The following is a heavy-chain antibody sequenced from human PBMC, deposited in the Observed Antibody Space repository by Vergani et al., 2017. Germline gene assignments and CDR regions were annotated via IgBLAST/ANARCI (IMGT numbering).Heavy chain of an antibody. V-gene: IGHV4-39*01. CDR1: GGSISSSSYY. D-gene: IGHD3-22*01. J-gene: IGHJ4*02. CDR3: AGYDSSGYYPDY. Sequence: QLQLQESGPGLVKPSETLSLTCTVSGGSISSSSYYWGWIRQPPGKGLEWIGSIYYSGSSYYNPSLKSRVTISVYTSKNQFSLKLSSVTAADTAVYYCAGYDSSGYYPDYWGQGTLVTVSS. CDR2: IYYSGSS.